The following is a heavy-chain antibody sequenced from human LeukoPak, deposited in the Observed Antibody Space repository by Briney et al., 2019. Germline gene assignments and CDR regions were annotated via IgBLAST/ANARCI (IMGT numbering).Heavy chain of an antibody. Sequence: SETLSLTCTVSGGSISSGDYYWSWIRQPPGKGLEWIGYIYYSGSTYYNPSLKSRVTISVDTSKNQFSLKLSSVTAADTAVYYCARLLGYCSSTSCPPGAFDIWGQGTMVTVSS. V-gene: IGHV4-30-4*08. CDR3: ARLLGYCSSTSCPPGAFDI. CDR1: GGSISSGDYY. J-gene: IGHJ3*02. CDR2: IYYSGST. D-gene: IGHD2-2*01.